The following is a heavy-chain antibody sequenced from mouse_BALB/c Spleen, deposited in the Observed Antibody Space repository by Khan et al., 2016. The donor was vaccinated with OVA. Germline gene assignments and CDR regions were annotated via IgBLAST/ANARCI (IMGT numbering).Heavy chain of an antibody. CDR1: GFSLTNYG. Sequence: QVQLKQSGPGLVAPSQSLSITCTISGFSLTNYGVHWVRQPPGKGLEWLVVIWHDGSTTYNSALNSRLTISKDNSKSQVFLKMNSLQTDDTAMYFCARQHYDHDNIMDYWGQGNSVTVSS. CDR3: ARQHYDHDNIMDY. J-gene: IGHJ4*01. D-gene: IGHD1-1*01. V-gene: IGHV2-6-1*01. CDR2: IWHDGST.